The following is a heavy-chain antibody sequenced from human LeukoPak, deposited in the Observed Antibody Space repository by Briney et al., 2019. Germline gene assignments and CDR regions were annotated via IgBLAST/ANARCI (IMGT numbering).Heavy chain of an antibody. CDR3: ARWRGRQSEFDY. D-gene: IGHD1-1*01. J-gene: IGHJ4*02. CDR1: GFTFSSYW. CDR2: IKEDESDE. V-gene: IGHV3-7*01. Sequence: PGGSLRLSCEASGFTFSSYWMSWVRQAPGKELEWVAHIKEDESDEYYVDSVRGRFTASRDNAKNSVNLQMNSLRVEDTAVYYCARWRGRQSEFDYWGQGTLVTVSS.